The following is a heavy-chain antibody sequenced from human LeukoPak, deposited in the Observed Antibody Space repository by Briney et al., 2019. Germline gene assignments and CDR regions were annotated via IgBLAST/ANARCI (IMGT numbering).Heavy chain of an antibody. D-gene: IGHD5-18*01. V-gene: IGHV1-18*01. CDR1: GYTFTSYG. Sequence: VSVKVSCKASGYTFTSYGISWVRQAPGQGLEWMGWISAYNGNTNYAQKLQGRVTMTTDTSTSTAYMELRSLRSDDTAVYYCARDTAMAPAYYYYGMDVWGQGTTVTVSS. CDR2: ISAYNGNT. CDR3: ARDTAMAPAYYYYGMDV. J-gene: IGHJ6*02.